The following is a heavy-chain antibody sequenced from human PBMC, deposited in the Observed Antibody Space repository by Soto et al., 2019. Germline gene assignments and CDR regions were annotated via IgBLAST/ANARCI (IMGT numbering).Heavy chain of an antibody. CDR3: AVGFYDILTGYYWRDYYYYMDV. J-gene: IGHJ6*03. Sequence: SVKVSCKASGGTFSSYAISWVRQAPGQGLEWMGGMIPNCGTASYAQKFQGRVTMTRNTSTSTAYMELSSLRSEDTAVYYCAVGFYDILTGYYWRDYYYYMDVWGKGTTVTVSS. V-gene: IGHV1-69*05. D-gene: IGHD3-9*01. CDR1: GGTFSSYA. CDR2: MIPNCGTA.